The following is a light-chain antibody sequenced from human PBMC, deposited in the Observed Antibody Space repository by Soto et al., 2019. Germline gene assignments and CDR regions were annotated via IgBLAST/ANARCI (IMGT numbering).Light chain of an antibody. Sequence: EIVLTQSPGTLSLSPGERATLSCRASQSVSSRYLAWDQQKPGQAPRLLIYGASSRATGIPDRFSGSGSGTAFTLTISRLEPEDFAVYYCQQYGSSPPYTFGQGTKLEIK. CDR1: QSVSSRY. CDR3: QQYGSSPPYT. V-gene: IGKV3-20*01. J-gene: IGKJ2*01. CDR2: GAS.